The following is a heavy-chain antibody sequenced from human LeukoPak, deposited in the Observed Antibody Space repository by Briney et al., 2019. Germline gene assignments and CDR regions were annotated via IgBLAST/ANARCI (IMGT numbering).Heavy chain of an antibody. V-gene: IGHV4-34*01. J-gene: IGHJ5*02. CDR2: INSAGTT. D-gene: IGHD4-17*01. Sequence: SETLSLTCAASGGSLKNHYLTWIRQSPGKRLEWIGLINSAGTTVYDPSLKSRVSISIDTSKNQFSLTMRSMTATDTAVYYCARDEVGHYALALWGQGTPVTVSS. CDR3: ARDEVGHYALAL. CDR1: GGSLKNHY.